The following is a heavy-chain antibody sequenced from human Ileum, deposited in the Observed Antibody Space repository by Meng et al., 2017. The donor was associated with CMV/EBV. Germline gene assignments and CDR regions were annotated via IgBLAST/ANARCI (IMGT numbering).Heavy chain of an antibody. V-gene: IGHV1-18*01. CDR1: GYTFTSYG. Sequence: ASVKVSCKASGYTFTSYGISWVRQAPGQGLEWMGWISADNGNTNYAQKLQGRVTMTTDTSTSTAYMELRSLRSDDTAVYYCARGMGITIFGVANPLPQYWGQGTLVTVSS. J-gene: IGHJ4*02. D-gene: IGHD3-3*01. CDR2: ISADNGNT. CDR3: ARGMGITIFGVANPLPQY.